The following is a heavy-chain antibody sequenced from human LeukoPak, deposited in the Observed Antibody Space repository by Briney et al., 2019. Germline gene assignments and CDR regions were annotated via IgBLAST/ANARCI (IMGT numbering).Heavy chain of an antibody. V-gene: IGHV4-59*01. Sequence: PSETLSLNCTVSGGSISSYYWSWIRQPPGKGLEWIGYIYYSGSTNYNPSLKSRVTISVETSKNEFSLKMRSVTAADTAVYYCARVTGYRIEDYFDYWGQGTLVTVSS. D-gene: IGHD6-13*01. CDR1: GGSISSYY. CDR2: IYYSGST. CDR3: ARVTGYRIEDYFDY. J-gene: IGHJ4*02.